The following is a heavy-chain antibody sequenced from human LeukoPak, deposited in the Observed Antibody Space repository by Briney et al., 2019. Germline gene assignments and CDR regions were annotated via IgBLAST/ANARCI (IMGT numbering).Heavy chain of an antibody. CDR1: GGSISSYY. CDR2: IYTSGST. Sequence: SETLSLTCTVSGGSISSYYWSWIRQPAGKGLEWIGRIYTSGSTNYNPSLKSRVTMSVDTSKNQFSLKLSSVTAGDTAVYYCARDFKWFGESYHYYYMDVWGKGTTVTVSS. V-gene: IGHV4-4*07. D-gene: IGHD3-10*01. J-gene: IGHJ6*03. CDR3: ARDFKWFGESYHYYYMDV.